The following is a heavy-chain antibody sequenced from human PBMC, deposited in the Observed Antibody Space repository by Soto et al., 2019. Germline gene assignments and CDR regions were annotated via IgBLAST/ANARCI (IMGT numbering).Heavy chain of an antibody. V-gene: IGHV3-23*01. J-gene: IGHJ4*02. CDR3: ANRTLTAPFPFDY. CDR2: VSARGDST. Sequence: EVQVLESGGGLVQPGGSLRLSCAASGFTFSNYAMAWVRQAPGKGLEWVSVVSARGDSTNYADSVKGRFSISRDNSKNSRYLQMNSLRAEDTAVYYCANRTLTAPFPFDYWGPGTLVTVSS. CDR1: GFTFSNYA.